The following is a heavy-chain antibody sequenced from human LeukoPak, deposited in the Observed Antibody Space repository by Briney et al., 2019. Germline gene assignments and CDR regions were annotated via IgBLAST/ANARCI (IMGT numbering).Heavy chain of an antibody. V-gene: IGHV3-7*01. CDR3: AREVYCSSTSCYTGYFQH. D-gene: IGHD2-2*02. CDR2: IKQDGSEK. Sequence: GGSLRLSCVASGFTFSNYWMSWVRQAPGKGLEWVANIKQDGSEKYYVDSVKGRFTISRDNAKNSLYLQMNSLRAEDTAVYYCAREVYCSSTSCYTGYFQHCGQGTLVTVSS. CDR1: GFTFSNYW. J-gene: IGHJ1*01.